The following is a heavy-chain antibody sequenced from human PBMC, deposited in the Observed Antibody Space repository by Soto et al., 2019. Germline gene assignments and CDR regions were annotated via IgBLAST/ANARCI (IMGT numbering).Heavy chain of an antibody. CDR3: ARDRVGYYYYYGMDV. D-gene: IGHD3-10*01. V-gene: IGHV3-53*01. J-gene: IGHJ6*02. CDR1: GFTVSSNY. Sequence: EVQLVESGGGLIQPGGSLRLSCAASGFTVSSNYMSWVRQAPGKGLEWVSVIYSGGSTYYADSVKGRFTIYRDNSKNTLYLQMNSLRAEDTAVYYCARDRVGYYYYYGMDVWGQGTTVTVSS. CDR2: IYSGGST.